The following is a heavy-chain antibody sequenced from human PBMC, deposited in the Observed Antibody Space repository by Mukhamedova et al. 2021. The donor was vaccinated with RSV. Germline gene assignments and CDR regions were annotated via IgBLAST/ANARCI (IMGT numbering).Heavy chain of an antibody. V-gene: IGHV3-23*01. Sequence: GLEWVSGFSIIGDTTYYADSVKGRFTISRDNSKNTLYLQMSSLRAEDTAVYYCARTNAGWGQGTLVTVSS. CDR2: FSIIGDTT. D-gene: IGHD1-14*01. CDR3: ARTNAG. J-gene: IGHJ4*02.